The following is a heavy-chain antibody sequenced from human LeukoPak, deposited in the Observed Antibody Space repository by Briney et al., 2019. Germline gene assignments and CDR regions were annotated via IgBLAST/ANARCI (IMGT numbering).Heavy chain of an antibody. CDR2: IHSGGST. Sequence: PGGSLRLSCAASGFTVSSSYMSWVRQAPGKGLEWVSIIHSGGSTYYADSVKGRFTISRDNSKNTLYLQMNSLRAEDTAVYYCARDTPAVAAPDYWGQGTLVTVSA. J-gene: IGHJ4*02. CDR3: ARDTPAVAAPDY. CDR1: GFTVSSSY. D-gene: IGHD6-19*01. V-gene: IGHV3-66*01.